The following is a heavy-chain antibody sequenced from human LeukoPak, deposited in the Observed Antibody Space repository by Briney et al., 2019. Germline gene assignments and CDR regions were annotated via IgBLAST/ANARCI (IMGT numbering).Heavy chain of an antibody. CDR3: ARGVEPLAASTLAY. D-gene: IGHD1-14*01. CDR2: LYSDGNT. CDR1: GFTLITND. Sequence: PGRCLRLSCAAPGFTLITNDMTWVRQAPGKGLEWVSVLYSDGNTKYADSVQGRFTISRDNSKNTLHLEMNSLSPDDTAVYYCARGVEPLAASTLAYWGQGTLVTVSS. V-gene: IGHV3-53*01. J-gene: IGHJ4*02.